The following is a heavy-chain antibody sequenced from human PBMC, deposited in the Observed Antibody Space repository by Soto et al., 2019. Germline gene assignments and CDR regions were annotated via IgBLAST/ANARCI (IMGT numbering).Heavy chain of an antibody. J-gene: IGHJ5*02. CDR1: GGSIRTGDYY. Sequence: PSETLSLTCTVSGGSIRTGDYYWTWIRQPPGKGLEWIGYIHYSGRTYYNPSLRSRLTTSVDTSKNQFPLKLSSVTAADTAVYYCARDQLEGNWFDPWGQGTLVTVSS. CDR3: ARDQLEGNWFDP. D-gene: IGHD1-1*01. CDR2: IHYSGRT. V-gene: IGHV4-30-4*01.